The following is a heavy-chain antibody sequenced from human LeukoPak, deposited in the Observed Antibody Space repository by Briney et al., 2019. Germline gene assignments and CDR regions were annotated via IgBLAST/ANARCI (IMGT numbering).Heavy chain of an antibody. Sequence: PGGSLRLSCAASGFTFSSYSMNWVRQAPGKGLEWVSYISSSSTTIYYADSVKGRFAISRDNAKNSLYLQMNSLRAEDTAVYYCARDRDESSIAAAANWFDPWGQGTLVTVSS. D-gene: IGHD6-13*01. J-gene: IGHJ5*02. CDR1: GFTFSSYS. V-gene: IGHV3-48*01. CDR2: ISSSSTTI. CDR3: ARDRDESSIAAAANWFDP.